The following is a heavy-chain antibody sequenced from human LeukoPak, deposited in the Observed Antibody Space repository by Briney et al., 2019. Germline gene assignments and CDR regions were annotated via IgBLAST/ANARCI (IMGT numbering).Heavy chain of an antibody. J-gene: IGHJ4*02. CDR2: ISGSGGST. CDR3: AKDPTTPPTLFFDY. Sequence: GGSLRLSCSASGFTFSSFAMSWVRQAPGKGLEWVSGISGSGGSTYYADSMKGRFTISRDNSKNTLYLQINSLRAEDTAVYYCAKDPTTPPTLFFDYWGQGTLVTVSS. D-gene: IGHD3-10*01. CDR1: GFTFSSFA. V-gene: IGHV3-23*01.